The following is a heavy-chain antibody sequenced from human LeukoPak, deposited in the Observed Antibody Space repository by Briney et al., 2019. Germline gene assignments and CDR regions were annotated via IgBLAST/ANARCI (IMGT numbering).Heavy chain of an antibody. V-gene: IGHV3-11*01. CDR3: ARGKYSFDY. Sequence: PGGSLRLSCAASGFTFSDSYMSWIRQAPGKGLEYISYISSSGSTIYYADSVKGRFTLSRDNAKISLSLEMNSLRAEDTAVYYCARGKYSFDYWGQGTLVTVSS. J-gene: IGHJ4*02. CDR1: GFTFSDSY. CDR2: ISSSGSTI.